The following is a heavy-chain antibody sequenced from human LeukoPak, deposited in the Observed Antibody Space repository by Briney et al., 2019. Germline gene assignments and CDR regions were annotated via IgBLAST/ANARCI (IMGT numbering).Heavy chain of an antibody. J-gene: IGHJ4*02. V-gene: IGHV4-59*01. CDR2: IYYSGST. D-gene: IGHD6-6*01. CDR1: GGSISSDY. CDR3: ARDDSSSSY. Sequence: PSETLSLTCTVSGGSISSDYWSWLRQPPGKGLERIGYIYYSGSTNYNPSLKSRVTISLDRSKNQFSLKLTSVTAADTAVYYCARDDSSSSYWGQGTLVTVSS.